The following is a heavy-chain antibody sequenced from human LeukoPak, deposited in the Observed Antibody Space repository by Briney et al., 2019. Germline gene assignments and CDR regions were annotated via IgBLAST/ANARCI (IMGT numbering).Heavy chain of an antibody. CDR2: ISGSGDAT. D-gene: IGHD6-13*01. CDR1: GFTVSSNY. J-gene: IGHJ4*02. CDR3: AKDRGYSSSWGYYFDY. V-gene: IGHV3-23*01. Sequence: PGGSLRLSCEASGFTVSSNYMSWVRQAPGKGLEWVSTISGSGDATYYTDSVKGRFTISRDNPKNTLYLQMSSLRADDTAVYYCAKDRGYSSSWGYYFDYWGQGTLVTVSS.